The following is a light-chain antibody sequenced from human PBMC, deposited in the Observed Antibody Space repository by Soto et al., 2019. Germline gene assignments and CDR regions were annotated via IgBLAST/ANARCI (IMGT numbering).Light chain of an antibody. CDR1: QSVLYSSNNKNY. V-gene: IGKV4-1*01. J-gene: IGKJ1*01. CDR3: QQYYSTPLT. CDR2: WAS. Sequence: DIVMTQSPDSLAVSLGERATINCKSSQSVLYSSNNKNYLAWYQQKSGQPPKLLIYWASTRESGVPDRFSCSGSGTDFTLTISSLQAEDVAVYYCQQYYSTPLTFGHGTKVEIK.